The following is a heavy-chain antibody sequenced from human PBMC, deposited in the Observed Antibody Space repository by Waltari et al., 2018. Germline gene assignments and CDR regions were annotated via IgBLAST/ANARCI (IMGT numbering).Heavy chain of an antibody. Sequence: QVQLQESGPGLVKPSETLSLTCAVSGYSISSGYYWGWIRQPPGKGLEWIGSIYHSGSTYYNPSLKSRVTISVDTSKNQFSLKLSSVTAADTAVYYCARHGLLERAFDIWGQGTMVTVSS. J-gene: IGHJ3*02. V-gene: IGHV4-38-2*01. CDR3: ARHGLLERAFDI. CDR1: GYSISSGYY. CDR2: IYHSGST.